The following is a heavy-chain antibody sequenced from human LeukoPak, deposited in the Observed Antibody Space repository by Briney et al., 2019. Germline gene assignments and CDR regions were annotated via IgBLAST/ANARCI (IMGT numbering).Heavy chain of an antibody. J-gene: IGHJ4*02. CDR3: TRRPDSGSPNFDY. D-gene: IGHD1-26*01. CDR1: GLIFTNAW. CDR2: IKSKTDGGTT. Sequence: GGSLRLSCAASGLIFTNAWMSWVRQAPGKGLEWVGRIKSKTDGGTTDYAAPVKGRFTISRDDSKNTLYLQMNSLKTEDTAVYYCTRRPDSGSPNFDYWGQGTLVTVSS. V-gene: IGHV3-15*01.